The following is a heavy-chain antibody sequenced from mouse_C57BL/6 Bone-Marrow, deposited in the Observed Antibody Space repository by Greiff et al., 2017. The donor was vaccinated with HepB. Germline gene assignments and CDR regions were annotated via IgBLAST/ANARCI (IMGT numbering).Heavy chain of an antibody. CDR2: ISSGSSTI. CDR1: GFTFSDYG. Sequence: EVKLEESGGGLVKPGGSLKLSCAASGFTFSDYGMHWVRQAPEKGLEWVAYISSGSSTIYYADTVKGRFTISRDNAKNTLFLQMTSLRSEDTAMYYCATYYYGSSWYFDVWGTGTTVTVSS. J-gene: IGHJ1*03. D-gene: IGHD1-1*01. V-gene: IGHV5-17*01. CDR3: ATYYYGSSWYFDV.